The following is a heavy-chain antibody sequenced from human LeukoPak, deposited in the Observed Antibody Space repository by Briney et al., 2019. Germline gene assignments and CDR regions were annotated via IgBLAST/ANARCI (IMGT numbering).Heavy chain of an antibody. CDR3: AKQREGISWSPDY. CDR2: ISYDGSSK. D-gene: IGHD1-26*01. V-gene: IGHV3-30*18. J-gene: IGHJ4*02. Sequence: GGSLRLSCAASGFTFSNYGMHWVRQAPGRGLEWVAVISYDGSSKYYADSVKGRFAISRDNSKNMLYLQMDSLRAEDTAVYFCAKQREGISWSPDYWGQGTLVTVSS. CDR1: GFTFSNYG.